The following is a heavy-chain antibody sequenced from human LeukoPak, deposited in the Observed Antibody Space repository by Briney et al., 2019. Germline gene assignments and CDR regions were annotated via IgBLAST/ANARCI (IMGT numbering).Heavy chain of an antibody. CDR2: IWYDGSNK. CDR3: AREHSTNDAFDI. CDR1: GFTFSSYG. Sequence: PGGSLRLSCAASGFTFSSYGMHWVRQAPGKGLEWVAVIWYDGSNKYYADSVKGRFTISRDNSKNTLYLQMNSLRAEDTAVYYCAREHSTNDAFDIWGQGTMVTVSS. D-gene: IGHD6-13*01. J-gene: IGHJ3*02. V-gene: IGHV3-33*01.